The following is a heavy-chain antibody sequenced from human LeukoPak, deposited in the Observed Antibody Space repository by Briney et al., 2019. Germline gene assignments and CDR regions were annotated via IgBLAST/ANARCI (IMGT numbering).Heavy chain of an antibody. J-gene: IGHJ6*02. CDR1: GGSISSYY. V-gene: IGHV4-59*01. CDR3: ARVPMTTVTTYYYYYGMDV. CDR2: IYYSGST. D-gene: IGHD4-17*01. Sequence: TSETLSLTCTVSGGSISSYYWSWTRQPPGKGLEWIGYIYYSGSTNYNPSLKSRVTISVDTSKNQFSLKLSSVTAADTAVYYCARVPMTTVTTYYYYYGMDVWGQGTTVTVSS.